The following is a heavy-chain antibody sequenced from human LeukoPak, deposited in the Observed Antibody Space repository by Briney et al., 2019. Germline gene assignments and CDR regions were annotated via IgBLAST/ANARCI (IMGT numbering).Heavy chain of an antibody. CDR2: NPNSGAT. J-gene: IGHJ4*02. CDR3: ARRPINCIIANCYVDY. V-gene: IGHV1-2*02. D-gene: IGHD3-3*02. Sequence: NPNSGATSYAREFQDRVTMTRDTSLNTAYMELSRLRSDDTAVYFCARRPINCIIANCYVDYWGQGTLVTVSS.